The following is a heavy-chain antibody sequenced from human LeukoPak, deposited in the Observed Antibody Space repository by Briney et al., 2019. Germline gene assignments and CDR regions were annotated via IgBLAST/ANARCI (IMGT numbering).Heavy chain of an antibody. D-gene: IGHD1-14*01. CDR1: GFTFSDYY. V-gene: IGHV3-11*04. CDR3: AKDTRYPLYYFDY. Sequence: GGSLRLSCAASGFTFSDYYMSWVRQAPGKGLEWVSCISNTGNSVYYADSLKGRFTVSRDNAKNSLHLQMNSLRVEDTALYYCAKDTRYPLYYFDYWGQGTLVTVSS. J-gene: IGHJ4*02. CDR2: ISNTGNSV.